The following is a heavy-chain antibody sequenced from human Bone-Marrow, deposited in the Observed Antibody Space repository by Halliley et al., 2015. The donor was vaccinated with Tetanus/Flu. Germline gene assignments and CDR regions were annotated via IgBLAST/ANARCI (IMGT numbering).Heavy chain of an antibody. CDR2: ISDDNTHI. V-gene: IGHV3-21*01. Sequence: SLRLSCAASGFTFSDYSMNWVRQAPGKGLEWVSSISDDNTHIYYADSVKGRFTISRDNTKKSVFLQMNSLRADDTAVYYCARESFLDSGGYPLDGMDVWGQGTTVTVSS. CDR3: ARESFLDSGGYPLDGMDV. CDR1: GFTFSDYS. J-gene: IGHJ6*02. D-gene: IGHD3-22*01.